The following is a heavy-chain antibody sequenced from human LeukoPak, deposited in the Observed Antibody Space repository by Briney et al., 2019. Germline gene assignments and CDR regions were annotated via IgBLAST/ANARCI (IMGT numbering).Heavy chain of an antibody. CDR1: GFTFRSHG. CDR3: ARSNTVISNYYYGMDV. V-gene: IGHV3-33*01. Sequence: GGSLRHSCAASGFTFRSHGMQWVRQAPGKGLEWVAVIWYDGSKKYYADSVKGRFTISRDNSKNTLDLQMSSLRAEDTAEYYCARSNTVISNYYYGMDVWGQGTTVTVSS. J-gene: IGHJ6*02. CDR2: IWYDGSKK. D-gene: IGHD2/OR15-2a*01.